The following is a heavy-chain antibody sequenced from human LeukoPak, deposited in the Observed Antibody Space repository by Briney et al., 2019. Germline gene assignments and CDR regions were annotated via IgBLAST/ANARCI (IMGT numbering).Heavy chain of an antibody. D-gene: IGHD2-15*01. CDR2: MNPNSGNT. CDR1: GYTFTSYD. CDR3: ARGKYCSGDSCYSRGNWFDP. V-gene: IGHV1-8*01. Sequence: ASVKVSCKASGYTFTSYDINWVRQATGQGLEWMGWMNPNSGNTGYTQKFQGRVTMTRNTSISTAYMELSSLRSEDTAVYYCARGKYCSGDSCYSRGNWFDPWGQGTLVTVSS. J-gene: IGHJ5*02.